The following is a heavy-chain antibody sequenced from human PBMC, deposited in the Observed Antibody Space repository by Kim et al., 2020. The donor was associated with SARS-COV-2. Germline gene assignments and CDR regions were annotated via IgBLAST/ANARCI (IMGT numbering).Heavy chain of an antibody. D-gene: IGHD2-2*01. CDR3: AKALGRGYCSSTSCYRYYYYGMDV. CDR1: GFTFSSYG. CDR2: ISYDGSNK. J-gene: IGHJ6*02. Sequence: GGSLRLSCAASGFTFSSYGMHWVRQAPGKGLEWVAVISYDGSNKYYADSVKGRFTISRDNSKNTLYLQMNSLRAEDTAVYYCAKALGRGYCSSTSCYRYYYYGMDVWGQGTTVTVSS. V-gene: IGHV3-30*18.